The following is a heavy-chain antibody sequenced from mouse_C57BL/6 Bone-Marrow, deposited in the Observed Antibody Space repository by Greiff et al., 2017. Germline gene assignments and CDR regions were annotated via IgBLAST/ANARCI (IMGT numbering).Heavy chain of an antibody. V-gene: IGHV1-72*01. CDR1: GYTFTSYW. CDR3: ARGFYYGNYEDYFDY. J-gene: IGHJ2*01. Sequence: VKLQQPGAELVKPGASVKLSCKASGYTFTSYWMHWVKQSPGRGLEWIGRIDPNSGGTKYNEKFKSKATLPVDNPSNTAYMQLSSSTSEDDAVNYCARGFYYGNYEDYFDYWGQGTTVTVSS. D-gene: IGHD2-1*01. CDR2: IDPNSGGT.